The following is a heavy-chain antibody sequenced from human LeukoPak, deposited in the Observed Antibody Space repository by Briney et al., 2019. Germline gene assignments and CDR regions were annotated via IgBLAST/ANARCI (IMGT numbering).Heavy chain of an antibody. J-gene: IGHJ4*02. CDR3: ASYYGSGSYYFDY. Sequence: SVKVSCKASGGTFSSYAISWVRQAPGQGLEWMGGIIPIFGTANYAQKFQGRVTITTDESTSTAYMELSSLRSEDTAAYYCASYYGSGSYYFDYWGQGTLVTVSS. CDR1: GGTFSSYA. D-gene: IGHD3-10*01. CDR2: IIPIFGTA. V-gene: IGHV1-69*05.